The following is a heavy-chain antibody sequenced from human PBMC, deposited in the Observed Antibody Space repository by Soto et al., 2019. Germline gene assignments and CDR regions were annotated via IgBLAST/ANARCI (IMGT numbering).Heavy chain of an antibody. J-gene: IGHJ6*03. CDR1: GGSISSYY. V-gene: IGHV4-59*08. CDR3: ARLGLHLGELSLWETYYYMDV. CDR2: IYYSGST. Sequence: PSETLSLTCTVSGGSISSYYWSWIRQPPGKGLEWIGYIYYSGSTNYNPSLKSRVTISVDTSKNQFSLKLSSVTAADTAVYYCARLGLHLGELSLWETYYYMDVWGKGTTVTV. D-gene: IGHD3-16*02.